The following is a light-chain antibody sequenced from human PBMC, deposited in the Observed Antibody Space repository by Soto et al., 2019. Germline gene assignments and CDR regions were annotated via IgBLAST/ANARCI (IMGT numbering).Light chain of an antibody. CDR2: AAS. V-gene: IGKV1-27*01. CDR1: QDISSY. J-gene: IGKJ1*01. CDR3: QKYNSAPWT. Sequence: DIQMTQSPSFLSASVGDRVTITCRASQDISSYLAWYQQKPGKVPELLIYAASTLQSGVPSRFSGSGSGTDFTLSITSLQPEDVGTYYCQKYNSAPWTFGQGTKVEI.